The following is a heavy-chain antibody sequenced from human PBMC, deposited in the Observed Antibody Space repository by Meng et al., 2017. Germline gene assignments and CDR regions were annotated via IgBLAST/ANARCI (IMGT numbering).Heavy chain of an antibody. CDR3: ARDKRPSSSWYGNWFDP. D-gene: IGHD6-13*01. CDR2: ISAYNGNT. V-gene: IGHV1-18*01. J-gene: IGHJ5*02. CDR1: GYTFTSYG. Sequence: QVLLGQSGAEVKKPGAIVKVSCKASGYTFTSYGISWVRKAPGQGLEWMGWISAYNGNTNYAQKLQGRVTITADKSTSTAYMELSSLRSEDTAVYYCARDKRPSSSWYGNWFDPWGQGTLVTVSS.